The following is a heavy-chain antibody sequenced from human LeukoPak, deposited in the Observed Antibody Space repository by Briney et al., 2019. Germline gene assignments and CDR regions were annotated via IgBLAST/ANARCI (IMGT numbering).Heavy chain of an antibody. Sequence: SETLSLTCTVSGGSISSSSYYWSWIRQPPGKGLEWIGYIYYSGSTNYNPSLKSRVTISVDTSKNQFSLKLSSVTAADTAVYYCASTLDIVVVPAASDAFDIWGQGTMVTVSS. CDR2: IYYSGST. J-gene: IGHJ3*02. CDR1: GGSISSSSYY. D-gene: IGHD2-2*03. CDR3: ASTLDIVVVPAASDAFDI. V-gene: IGHV4-61*01.